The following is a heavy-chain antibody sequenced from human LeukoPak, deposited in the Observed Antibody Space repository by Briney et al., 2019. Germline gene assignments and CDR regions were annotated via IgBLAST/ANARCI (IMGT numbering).Heavy chain of an antibody. D-gene: IGHD2-2*01. Sequence: GGSLRLSCAASGFTFSSYAMSWVRQAPGKGLEWVSAISGSGGSTYYADSVKGRFTISRDNSENTLYLQMNSLRAEDTAVYYCAKDCSSTSCYPFDPWGQGTLVTVSS. CDR1: GFTFSSYA. J-gene: IGHJ5*02. CDR2: ISGSGGST. CDR3: AKDCSSTSCYPFDP. V-gene: IGHV3-23*01.